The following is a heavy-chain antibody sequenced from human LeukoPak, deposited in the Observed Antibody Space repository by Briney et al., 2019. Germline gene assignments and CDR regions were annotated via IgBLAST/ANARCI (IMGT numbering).Heavy chain of an antibody. CDR2: IRGKADNYAT. D-gene: IGHD1-1*01. Sequence: GGSLRLSCAASGFTFRASAVHWVRQASGRGLEWLGRIRGKADNYATSYSASVQGRFTISRDDFTDTVYLQLHSLKTEDTAVYFCTRYTPSTGDWFGPWGQGILVTVSA. J-gene: IGHJ5*02. CDR1: GFTFRASA. CDR3: TRYTPSTGDWFGP. V-gene: IGHV3-73*01.